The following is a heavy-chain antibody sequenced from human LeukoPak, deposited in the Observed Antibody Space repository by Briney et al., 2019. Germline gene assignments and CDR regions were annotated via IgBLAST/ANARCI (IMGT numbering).Heavy chain of an antibody. CDR3: ASSVRSGSSLDY. Sequence: SETLSLTCTVSGGSISSSSYYWGWIRQPPGKGLEWIGSIYYSGSTYYNPSLESRVTISVDTSKNHFSLKLSSVTAADTAVYYCASSVRSGSSLDYWGQGTLVTVSS. J-gene: IGHJ4*02. V-gene: IGHV4-39*02. CDR2: IYYSGST. CDR1: GGSISSSSYY. D-gene: IGHD1-26*01.